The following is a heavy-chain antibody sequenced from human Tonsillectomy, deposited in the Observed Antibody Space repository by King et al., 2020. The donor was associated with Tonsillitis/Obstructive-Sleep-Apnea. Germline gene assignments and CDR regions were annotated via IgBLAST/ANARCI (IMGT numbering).Heavy chain of an antibody. CDR3: AKGGESGGPRDY. CDR1: GFTFSIYP. D-gene: IGHD3-16*01. V-gene: IGHV3-23*04. Sequence: VQLVESGGGLVQPGGSLRLSCAASGFTFSIYPMSWVRQAPGKGLEWVSATDSSGSDTYYIDSVKGRFTISRDNSKNTLYLQMNSLRDEDTAIYYCAKGGESGGPRDYWGQGTLVTVSS. J-gene: IGHJ4*02. CDR2: TDSSGSDT.